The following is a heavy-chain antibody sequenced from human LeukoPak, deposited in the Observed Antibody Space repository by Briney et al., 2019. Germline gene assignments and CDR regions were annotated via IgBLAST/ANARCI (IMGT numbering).Heavy chain of an antibody. CDR1: GGSISSSSYY. CDR2: IYYSGNT. D-gene: IGHD1-26*01. J-gene: IGHJ4*02. Sequence: SETLSLTCTVSGGSISSSSYYWDWIRQPPGKGLEWIGSIYYSGNTYYNPSLKSRVTISVDTSKNQFSLKVNSVTAADTAVYYCASRGDGGSYGYWGQGTLVTVSS. V-gene: IGHV4-39*01. CDR3: ASRGDGGSYGY.